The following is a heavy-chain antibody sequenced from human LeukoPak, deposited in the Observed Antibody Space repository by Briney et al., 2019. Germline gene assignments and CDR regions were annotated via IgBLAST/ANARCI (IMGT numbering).Heavy chain of an antibody. CDR1: GFTFSSYA. CDR2: ISYDGSNK. CDR3: ARDQWLVPHAFDI. J-gene: IGHJ3*02. Sequence: GGSLRLSCAASGFTFSSYAMHWVRQAPGKGLEWVAVISYDGSNKYYADSVKGRFTISRDNSKNTPYLQMNSLRAEDTAVYYCARDQWLVPHAFDIWGQGTMVTVSS. D-gene: IGHD6-19*01. V-gene: IGHV3-30-3*01.